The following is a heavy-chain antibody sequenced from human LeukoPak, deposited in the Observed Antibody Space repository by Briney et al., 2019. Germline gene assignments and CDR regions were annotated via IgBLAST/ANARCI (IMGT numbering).Heavy chain of an antibody. V-gene: IGHV3-64D*09. Sequence: PGGSLRLSCSASGFTFSSYAMHWVRQAPGKGLEYVSAISRNGGSTYYADSVKGRFTISRDNSKNTLYLQMSSLRAEDTAVYYCVKDYGYCTNGVCCSPLVEPWGQGTLVTVSS. D-gene: IGHD2-8*01. J-gene: IGHJ5*02. CDR2: ISRNGGST. CDR1: GFTFSSYA. CDR3: VKDYGYCTNGVCCSPLVEP.